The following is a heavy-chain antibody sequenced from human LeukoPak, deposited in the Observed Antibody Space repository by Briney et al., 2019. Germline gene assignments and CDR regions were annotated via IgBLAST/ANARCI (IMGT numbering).Heavy chain of an antibody. CDR2: ISGSGGST. V-gene: IGHV3-23*01. CDR3: AGADSGSWDFGR. CDR1: GFTFSSYA. Sequence: GGSLRLSCAASGFTFSSYAMSWVRQAPGKGLEWVSTISGSGGSTYYADSVKGRFTISRDNSKNSLYLQMNSLGVDDTGVYYCAGADSGSWDFGRGAQGTLVTVSS. J-gene: IGHJ4*02. D-gene: IGHD6-13*01.